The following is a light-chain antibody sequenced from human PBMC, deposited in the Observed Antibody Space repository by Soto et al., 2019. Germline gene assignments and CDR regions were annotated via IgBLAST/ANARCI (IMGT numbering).Light chain of an antibody. J-gene: IGLJ2*01. Sequence: QSALTQPPSASGSPGQSVTVSCTGTSSDIGRYNFVSWYQQHPGKAPKLMISEVSKRPSGVPDRFSVSKSGTTASLTVSGLQAEDEADYYCSSYAGNNIWLFGGGTKVTVL. CDR2: EVS. CDR3: SSYAGNNIWL. CDR1: SSDIGRYNF. V-gene: IGLV2-8*01.